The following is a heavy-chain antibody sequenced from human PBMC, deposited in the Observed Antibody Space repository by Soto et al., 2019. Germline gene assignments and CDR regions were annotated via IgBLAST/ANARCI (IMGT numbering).Heavy chain of an antibody. V-gene: IGHV3-30-3*01. CDR1: GFTFSSYA. Sequence: LSCAASGFTFSSYAMHWVRQAPGKGLEWVAVISYDVSNKYYADSVKGRFTISRDNSKNTLYLQMNSLRAEDTAVYYCARFGVSSSWYYFDYWGQGTLVTVSS. D-gene: IGHD6-13*01. CDR2: ISYDVSNK. CDR3: ARFGVSSSWYYFDY. J-gene: IGHJ4*01.